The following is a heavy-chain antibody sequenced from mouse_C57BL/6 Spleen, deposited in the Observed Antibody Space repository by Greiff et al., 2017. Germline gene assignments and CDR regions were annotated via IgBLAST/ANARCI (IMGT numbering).Heavy chain of an antibody. V-gene: IGHV1-5*01. J-gene: IGHJ2*01. Sequence: EVQLKQSGTVLARPGASVKMSCKTSGYTFTSYWMHWVKQRPGQGLEWIGAIYPGNSDTSYNQKFKGKAKLTAVTSASTAYMELSSLTNEDSAVYYCTKPPFGYDYDEDYFDYWGQGTTLTVSS. CDR3: TKPPFGYDYDEDYFDY. D-gene: IGHD2-4*01. CDR1: GYTFTSYW. CDR2: IYPGNSDT.